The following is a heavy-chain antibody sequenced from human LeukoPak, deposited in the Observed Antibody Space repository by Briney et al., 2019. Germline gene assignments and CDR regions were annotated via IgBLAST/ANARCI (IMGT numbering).Heavy chain of an antibody. CDR1: GFTFSSYS. V-gene: IGHV3-48*02. D-gene: IGHD5-12*01. Sequence: GGSLRLSCAASGFTFSSYSMTWVRQAPGKGLEWVSYISTSSSTIYYADSVKGRFTISRDNAKNSLYLQTNSLRDEDTAVYYCARDNWLDYWGQGTLVTVSS. CDR2: ISTSSSTI. CDR3: ARDNWLDY. J-gene: IGHJ4*02.